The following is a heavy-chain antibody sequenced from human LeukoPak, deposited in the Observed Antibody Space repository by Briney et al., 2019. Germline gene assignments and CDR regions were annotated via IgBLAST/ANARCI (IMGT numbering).Heavy chain of an antibody. CDR3: AREGGSWDFDY. J-gene: IGHJ4*02. Sequence: PGGSLRLFCATSGYPFNNYAMQCVRRSRGKGRQGVAVISYYERKKYYADSVKRRFTISRDNSKNTLYMQVRSLRADDTAVYYCAREGGSWDFDYSGQGTLVTVSS. CDR1: GYPFNNYA. V-gene: IGHV3-30*04. D-gene: IGHD6-13*01. CDR2: ISYYERKK.